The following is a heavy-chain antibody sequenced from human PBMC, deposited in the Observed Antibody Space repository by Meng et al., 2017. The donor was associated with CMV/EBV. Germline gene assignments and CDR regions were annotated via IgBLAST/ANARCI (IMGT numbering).Heavy chain of an antibody. Sequence: SETLSLTCTVSGGSISSSSYYWGWIRQPPGKGLEWIGSIYYSGSTYYNPSLKSRATISVDTSKNQFSLKLSSVTAADTAVYYCARDSRRYCSSASCRAFDIWGQGTMVTVSS. CDR3: ARDSRRYCSSASCRAFDI. CDR2: IYYSGST. D-gene: IGHD2-2*01. CDR1: GGSISSSSYY. V-gene: IGHV4-39*07. J-gene: IGHJ3*02.